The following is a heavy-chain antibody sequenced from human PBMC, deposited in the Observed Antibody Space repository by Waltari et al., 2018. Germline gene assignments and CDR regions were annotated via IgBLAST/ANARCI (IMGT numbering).Heavy chain of an antibody. CDR3: ARDRSVTRYYYYYGMDV. CDR2: IIPIFGTE. D-gene: IGHD4-17*01. V-gene: IGHV1-69*15. Sequence: QVQLVQSVAEVKKPGSSVKVSCKASVGTFSSYAISWVRQAPGQGLEWMGRIIPIFGTEKYAQKFQGRVTITADESTSTAYMELSSLRSEDTAVYYCARDRSVTRYYYYYGMDVWGQGTTVTVSS. CDR1: VGTFSSYA. J-gene: IGHJ6*02.